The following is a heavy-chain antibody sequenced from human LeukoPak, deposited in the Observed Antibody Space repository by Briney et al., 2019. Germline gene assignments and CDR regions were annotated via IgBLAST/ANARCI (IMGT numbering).Heavy chain of an antibody. Sequence: PGGSLRLSCTTSGLTFNTCGMHWVRQAPGRGLEWLTLIRPDGTKKFYSGSVKGRFTVSRDNSKNMLYLEMNSLRSEDTAVYYCVKDNPVLHYWGQGILVTVSS. V-gene: IGHV3-30*02. CDR3: VKDNPVLHY. CDR2: IRPDGTKK. CDR1: GLTFNTCG. J-gene: IGHJ4*02.